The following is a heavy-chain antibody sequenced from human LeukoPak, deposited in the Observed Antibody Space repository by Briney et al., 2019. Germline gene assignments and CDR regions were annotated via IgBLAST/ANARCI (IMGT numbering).Heavy chain of an antibody. CDR1: GFTFSSYS. CDR2: ISSSSSTI. CDR3: ASAALPHYYGSGSSNFDY. D-gene: IGHD3-10*01. J-gene: IGHJ4*02. Sequence: GGSLRLSCAASGFTFSSYSMNWVRRAPGKGLEWVSYISSSSSTIYYADSVKGRFTISRDNAKNSLYLQMNSLRAEDTAVYYCASAALPHYYGSGSSNFDYWGQGTLVTVSS. V-gene: IGHV3-48*01.